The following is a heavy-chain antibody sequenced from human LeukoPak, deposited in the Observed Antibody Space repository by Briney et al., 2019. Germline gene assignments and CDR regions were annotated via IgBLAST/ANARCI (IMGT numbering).Heavy chain of an antibody. J-gene: IGHJ4*02. CDR3: ARDLGSSWAGLNYFDY. CDR1: GFTVSSNY. CDR2: IKQDGSEK. Sequence: GGSLRLSCAASGFTVSSNYMSWVRQAPGKGLEWVANIKQDGSEKYYVDSVKGRFTISRDNAKNSLYLQMNSLRAEDTAVYYCARDLGSSWAGLNYFDYWGQGTLVTVSS. D-gene: IGHD6-13*01. V-gene: IGHV3-7*03.